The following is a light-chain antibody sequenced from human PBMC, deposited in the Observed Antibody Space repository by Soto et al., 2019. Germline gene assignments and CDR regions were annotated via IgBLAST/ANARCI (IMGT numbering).Light chain of an antibody. V-gene: IGLV2-14*01. CDR2: EVS. CDR3: SSFTSRSTLV. J-gene: IGLJ3*02. CDR1: SSDVGGYNC. Sequence: QAVVTQPASVSGSPGQSITISCTGTSSDVGGYNCVSWYQQHPGKVPKLMIYEVSNRPSGISNRFSGSKSGNTASLTISGLQADDEADYYCSSFTSRSTLVFGGGTKVTVL.